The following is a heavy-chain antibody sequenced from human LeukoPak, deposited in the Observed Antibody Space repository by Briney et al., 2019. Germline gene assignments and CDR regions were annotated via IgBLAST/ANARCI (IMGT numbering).Heavy chain of an antibody. CDR1: GFTFGNYW. V-gene: IGHV3-74*01. CDR2: INSHETST. CDR3: ARYYYDSSGYYFFDH. J-gene: IGHJ4*02. Sequence: PGGSLRLSCAASGFTFGNYWMYWFRQAPGKGLVWVSRINSHETSTTYADSVKGRFTISRDNAKNTLYLQMNSLRAEDTAVYFCARYYYDSSGYYFFDHWGQGTLVTVSS. D-gene: IGHD3-22*01.